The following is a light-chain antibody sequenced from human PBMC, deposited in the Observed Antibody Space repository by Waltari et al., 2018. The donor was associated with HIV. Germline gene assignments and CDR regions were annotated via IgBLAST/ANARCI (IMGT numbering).Light chain of an antibody. Sequence: SYELTQPPSVSVSPGQTARITCSGDALPKKYAYWYQKKSGQAPVLVIYEDSKRPSGIPERFSGAGSGTMATLTISGAQVEDDADYYCYSTDSSGNHRVFGGGTKLTVL. V-gene: IGLV3-10*01. CDR3: YSTDSSGNHRV. J-gene: IGLJ3*02. CDR1: ALPKKY. CDR2: EDS.